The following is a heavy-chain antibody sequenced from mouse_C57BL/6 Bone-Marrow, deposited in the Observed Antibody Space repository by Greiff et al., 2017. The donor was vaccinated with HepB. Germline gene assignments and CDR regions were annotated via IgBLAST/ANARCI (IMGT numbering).Heavy chain of an antibody. CDR1: GYTFTSYD. CDR2: IYPRDGST. CDR3: ARERGYSNYVPDWYFDV. J-gene: IGHJ1*03. Sequence: QVQLQQSGPELVKPGASVKLSCKASGYTFTSYDINWVKQRPGQGLEWIGWIYPRDGSTKYNEKFKGKATLTVDTYSSTAYMELHSLTSEDSAVFFCARERGYSNYVPDWYFDVWGTGTTVTVSS. D-gene: IGHD2-5*01. V-gene: IGHV1-85*01.